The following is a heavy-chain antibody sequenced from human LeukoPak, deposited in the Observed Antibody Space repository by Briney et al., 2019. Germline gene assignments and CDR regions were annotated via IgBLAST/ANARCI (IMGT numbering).Heavy chain of an antibody. CDR2: ISSSSSYI. CDR1: GFTFSSYS. D-gene: IGHD3-10*01. CDR3: ATLSGPSPTGLDY. J-gene: IGHJ4*02. V-gene: IGHV3-21*01. Sequence: GGSLRLSCAASGFTFSSYSMNWVRQAPGRGLEWVSSISSSSSYIYYADSVKGRFTISRDNAKNSLYLQMNSLRAEDTAVYYCATLSGPSPTGLDYWGQGTLVTVSS.